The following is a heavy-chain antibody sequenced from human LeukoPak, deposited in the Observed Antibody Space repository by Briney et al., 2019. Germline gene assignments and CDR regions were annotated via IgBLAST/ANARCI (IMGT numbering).Heavy chain of an antibody. Sequence: SETLSLTCVVYGGSFSGYYWSWIRQPPGKGLEWIGEINHSGSINYNPSLKSRVTISVDTSKNQFSLKLSSVTAADTAVYYCARRLGASHFDYWGQGTLATVSS. D-gene: IGHD1-26*01. CDR1: GGSFSGYY. V-gene: IGHV4-34*01. J-gene: IGHJ4*02. CDR2: INHSGSI. CDR3: ARRLGASHFDY.